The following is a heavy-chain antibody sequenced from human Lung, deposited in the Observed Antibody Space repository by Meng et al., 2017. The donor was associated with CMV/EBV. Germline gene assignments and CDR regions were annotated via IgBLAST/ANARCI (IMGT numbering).Heavy chain of an antibody. Sequence: GGSLRLSCTTSGFTFGDYAMSWVRQAPGKGLEWVGFIRSKAYGGTTEYAASVKGRFAISRDDSKSIAYLQMNSLKTEDTAVYYCARHSLRFSINRFDPWGQGXLVTVSS. D-gene: IGHD3-3*01. CDR2: IRSKAYGGTT. CDR3: ARHSLRFSINRFDP. CDR1: GFTFGDYA. J-gene: IGHJ5*02. V-gene: IGHV3-49*04.